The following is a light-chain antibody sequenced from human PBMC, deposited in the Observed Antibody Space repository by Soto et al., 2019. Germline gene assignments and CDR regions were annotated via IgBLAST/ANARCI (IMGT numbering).Light chain of an antibody. J-gene: IGLJ2*01. CDR1: SSDVGTYNL. Sequence: QSALTQPTSVSGSLGQSITISCTGTSSDVGTYNLVSWYQHHPGKAPKLIIYGVNKRPSGVSNRFSGSKSGNTASLTISGLQDEEEADYYCCSYAGTNTYVVFGGGTKLTVL. CDR3: CSYAGTNTYVV. CDR2: GVN. V-gene: IGLV2-23*02.